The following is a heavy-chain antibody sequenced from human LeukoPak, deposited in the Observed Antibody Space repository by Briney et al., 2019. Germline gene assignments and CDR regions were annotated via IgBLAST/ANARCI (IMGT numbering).Heavy chain of an antibody. V-gene: IGHV4-4*02. CDR3: ARGIPGYFGTSGYYYEY. CDR2: IHHSEST. CDR1: GDSISSNYW. J-gene: IGHJ4*02. D-gene: IGHD3-22*01. Sequence: SETLSLTCAASGDSISSNYWWTWVRQPPGKGLEWIGEIHHSESTNFNPSLKSRVTISVDKSKNHFSLSLTSVSAADTAVYYCARGIPGYFGTSGYYYEYWGQGTLVTVSS.